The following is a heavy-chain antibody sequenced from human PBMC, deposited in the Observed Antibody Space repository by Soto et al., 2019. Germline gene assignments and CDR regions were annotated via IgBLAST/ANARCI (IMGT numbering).Heavy chain of an antibody. D-gene: IGHD2-8*02. Sequence: GGSLRLSCFASEFTFSNYWMTWVRQIPGKGLEWVANIGADGSEKNYVDSVRGRFTVSRDNAKRSLYLQMNNLRVEDTAVYYCVRGLFTGSPHFFFWGRRKLDTVSS. J-gene: IGHJ4*02. V-gene: IGHV3-7*05. CDR1: EFTFSNYW. CDR3: VRGLFTGSPHFFF. CDR2: IGADGSEK.